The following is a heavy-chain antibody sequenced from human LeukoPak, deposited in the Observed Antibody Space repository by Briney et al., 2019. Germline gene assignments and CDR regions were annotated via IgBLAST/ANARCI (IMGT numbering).Heavy chain of an antibody. D-gene: IGHD5-24*01. CDR2: ISYDGSNK. CDR3: ARADGDEDYYYYGMDV. CDR1: GFTFSSYA. Sequence: GGSLRLSCAASGFTFSSYAMHGVRQAPGRGLEWVAVISYDGSNKYYADSVKGRFTISRDNSKNTLYLQMNSLRAEDTAVYYCARADGDEDYYYYGMDVWGKGTTVTVSS. V-gene: IGHV3-30*04. J-gene: IGHJ6*04.